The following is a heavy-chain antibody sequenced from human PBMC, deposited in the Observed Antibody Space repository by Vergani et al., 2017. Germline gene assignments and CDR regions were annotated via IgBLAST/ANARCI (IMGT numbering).Heavy chain of an antibody. CDR3: ARWKRCPPVIPGYSSGWLRGDYYYYYGMDV. Sequence: EVQLVESGGGVVGPGGSLRLSCAASGFTFDDYGMSWVRQAPGKGLEWVSGINWNGGSTGYADSVKGRFTISRDNAKNSLYLQMNSLRAEDTALYYCARWKRCPPVIPGYSSGWLRGDYYYYYGMDVWGQXP. J-gene: IGHJ6*02. D-gene: IGHD6-19*01. CDR1: GFTFDDYG. CDR2: INWNGGST. V-gene: IGHV3-20*04.